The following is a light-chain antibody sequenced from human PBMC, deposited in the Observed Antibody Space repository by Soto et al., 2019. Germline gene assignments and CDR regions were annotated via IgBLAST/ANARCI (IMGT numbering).Light chain of an antibody. Sequence: EIVLTQSPGTLSLSPGERATLSCRASQSVTSSYLAWYQQKPGQAPRLLMYAASSRATGIPDRFSGSGSGTDFTLTISRLEPEDFAVYYCQQHGTSPITFGQGTRLEIK. CDR1: QSVTSSY. CDR3: QQHGTSPIT. V-gene: IGKV3-20*01. J-gene: IGKJ5*01. CDR2: AAS.